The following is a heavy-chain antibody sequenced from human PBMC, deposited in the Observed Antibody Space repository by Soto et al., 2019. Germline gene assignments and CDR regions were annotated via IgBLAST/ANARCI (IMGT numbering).Heavy chain of an antibody. CDR1: GASISGGDYY. CDR3: ARATYDSSTYYLDY. V-gene: IGHV4-30-4*01. CDR2: IYYTGNT. D-gene: IGHD3-22*01. J-gene: IGHJ4*02. Sequence: QVHLQESGPGLVKPSQTLSLTCTVSGASISGGDYYWTWIRQPPGKGLEWIGSIYYTGNTYSNPSLESRLSISVDPSNNQFALRLTSVTAPDTAIYYCARATYDSSTYYLDYWGQGTLVTVSS.